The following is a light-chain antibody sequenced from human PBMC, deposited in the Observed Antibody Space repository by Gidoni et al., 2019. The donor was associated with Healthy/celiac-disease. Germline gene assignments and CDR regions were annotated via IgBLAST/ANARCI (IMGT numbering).Light chain of an antibody. CDR2: AAS. V-gene: IGKV1-27*01. J-gene: IGKJ3*01. Sequence: DIQMTQSPSSLSASVGDRVTITCRASQGISNYLAWYQQKPGKVPKLLIDAASTLQSGVPSRFSGSGSGTDFTLTISSLQPEDVATYYCQKYNSAPPGTFGPGTKVEIK. CDR3: QKYNSAPPGT. CDR1: QGISNY.